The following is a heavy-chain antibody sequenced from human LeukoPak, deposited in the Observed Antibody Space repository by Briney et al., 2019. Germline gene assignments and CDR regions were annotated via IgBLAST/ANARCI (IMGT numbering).Heavy chain of an antibody. Sequence: SETLSLTRTVSGGSINSGSYYWGWIRQPPGKGLEWIGSIYYSGSTYYNPSLKSRVTISVDTSKNQFSLKLSSVTAADTAVYYCARLLGRLSWFDPWGQGTLVTVSS. CDR3: ARLLGRLSWFDP. J-gene: IGHJ5*02. D-gene: IGHD1-26*01. CDR2: IYYSGST. V-gene: IGHV4-39*01. CDR1: GGSINSGSYY.